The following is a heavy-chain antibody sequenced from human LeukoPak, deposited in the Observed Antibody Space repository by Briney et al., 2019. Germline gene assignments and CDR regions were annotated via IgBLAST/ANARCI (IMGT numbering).Heavy chain of an antibody. V-gene: IGHV3-30*03. CDR1: GFTFSSYS. D-gene: IGHD6-19*01. CDR3: ARSIAVAGKLLYYFDY. Sequence: GGSLRLSCAASGFTFSSYSMNWVRQAPGKGLEWVAVISYDGSNKYYADSVKGRFTISRDNSKNTLYLQMNSLRAEDTAVYYCARSIAVAGKLLYYFDYWGQGTLVTVSS. J-gene: IGHJ4*02. CDR2: ISYDGSNK.